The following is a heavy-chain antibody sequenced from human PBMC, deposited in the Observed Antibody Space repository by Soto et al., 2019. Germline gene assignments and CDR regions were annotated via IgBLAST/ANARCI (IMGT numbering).Heavy chain of an antibody. Sequence: QVQLVQSGAEVKKPGASVIVSCRASGDTFTGYYMHWVRQAPGQGLEWMGWINPNSGVTKYAQKFQGWVTMTRDTSIRTVYMQLSRLRSDDTAVYYCARKSGGATATLDYYYFYMDVWGTGTTVTVSS. CDR2: INPNSGVT. CDR3: ARKSGGATATLDYYYFYMDV. CDR1: GDTFTGYY. J-gene: IGHJ6*03. V-gene: IGHV1-2*04. D-gene: IGHD5-12*01.